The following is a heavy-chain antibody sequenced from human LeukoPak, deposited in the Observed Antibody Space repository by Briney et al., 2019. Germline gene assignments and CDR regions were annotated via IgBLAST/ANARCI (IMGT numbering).Heavy chain of an antibody. CDR1: GGSISSSSYY. J-gene: IGHJ6*03. D-gene: IGHD5-24*01. CDR3: ARHAVDGYNYYYYYYYMDV. Sequence: SETLSLTCTVSGGSISSSSYYWGWIRQPPGRGLEWIGSIYYSGSTYYNPSLKSRVTISVDTSKNQFSLKLSSVTAADTAVYYCARHAVDGYNYYYYYYYMDVWGKGTTVTVSS. CDR2: IYYSGST. V-gene: IGHV4-39*01.